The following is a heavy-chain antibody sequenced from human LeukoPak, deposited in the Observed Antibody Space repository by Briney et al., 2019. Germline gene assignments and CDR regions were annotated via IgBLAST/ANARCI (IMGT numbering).Heavy chain of an antibody. CDR2: INPNSGGT. J-gene: IGHJ4*02. V-gene: IGHV1-2*02. CDR3: ARDPTPDYDILTGYYPY. Sequence: ASVKVSCKASGYTLTGYYMHWVRQAPGQGLEWMGWINPNSGGTNYAQKFQGRVTMTRDTSISTAYMELSRLRSDDTAVYYCARDPTPDYDILTGYYPYWGQGTLVTVSS. CDR1: GYTLTGYY. D-gene: IGHD3-9*01.